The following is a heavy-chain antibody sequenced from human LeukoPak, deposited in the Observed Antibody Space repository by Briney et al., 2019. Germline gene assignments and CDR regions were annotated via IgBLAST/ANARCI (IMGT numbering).Heavy chain of an antibody. J-gene: IGHJ4*02. CDR1: GFTFSDYY. CDR3: ARTYDFWSGYQHFDY. Sequence: PGGSLRLSCAASGFTFSDYYMSWIRQAPGKGLEWVSYISSSGSTIYYADSVKGRFTISRDNAKNSLYLQMNSLRAEDTAVYYCARTYDFWSGYQHFDYWGQGTLVTVSS. CDR2: ISSSGSTI. V-gene: IGHV3-11*04. D-gene: IGHD3-3*01.